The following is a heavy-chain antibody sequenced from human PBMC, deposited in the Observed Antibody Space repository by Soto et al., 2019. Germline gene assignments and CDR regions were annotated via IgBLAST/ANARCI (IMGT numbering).Heavy chain of an antibody. J-gene: IGHJ6*02. V-gene: IGHV4-34*01. Sequence: SETLSLTCAVYGGSFSGYYWSWIRQPPGKGLEWIGEINHSGSTNYNPSLKSRVTISVDTSKNQFSLKLSSVTAADTAVYYCARGRDYDFWSGSQDYYGMDVWGQGTTVTVS. D-gene: IGHD3-3*01. CDR1: GGSFSGYY. CDR3: ARGRDYDFWSGSQDYYGMDV. CDR2: INHSGST.